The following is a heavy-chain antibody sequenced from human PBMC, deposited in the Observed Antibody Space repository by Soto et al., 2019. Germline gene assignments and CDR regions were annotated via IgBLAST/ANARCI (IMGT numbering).Heavy chain of an antibody. V-gene: IGHV1-3*01. J-gene: IGHJ1*01. Sequence: ASVKVSCKASGYTFSSYAMHWVRQAPGQRLEWMGWINAGNGNTKYSQKLQGRVTITRDTSASTAYMELSSLRSEDTAVYYCARSVGQRSAYIGTEYLHQWGQGTLVTVSS. CDR2: INAGNGNT. D-gene: IGHD3-22*01. CDR3: ARSVGQRSAYIGTEYLHQ. CDR1: GYTFSSYA.